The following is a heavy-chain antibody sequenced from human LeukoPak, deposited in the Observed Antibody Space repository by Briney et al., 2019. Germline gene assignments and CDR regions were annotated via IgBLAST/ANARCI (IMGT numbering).Heavy chain of an antibody. Sequence: ASVTVSCKASGYTFTSYGISWVRQAPGQGLEWMGWISAYNGNTNYAQKLQGRVTMTTDTSTSTAYMELRSLRSDDTAVYYCAREENDGDHVAYWGQGTLVTVSS. D-gene: IGHD4-17*01. J-gene: IGHJ4*02. CDR3: AREENDGDHVAY. CDR2: ISAYNGNT. CDR1: GYTFTSYG. V-gene: IGHV1-18*04.